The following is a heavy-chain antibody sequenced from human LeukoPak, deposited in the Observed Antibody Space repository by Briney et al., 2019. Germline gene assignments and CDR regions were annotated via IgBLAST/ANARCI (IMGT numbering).Heavy chain of an antibody. CDR3: ARDGGTTVTTPLGY. V-gene: IGHV3-21*04. Sequence: GGSLRLSCAASGFTFSSYTVNWIRQAPGKGLEWVSSISGSSYYIYYADSVRGRFTISRDNAKNSAYLQMNSLRAEDTAVYYCARDGGTTVTTPLGYWGQGTLVTVSS. J-gene: IGHJ4*02. CDR1: GFTFSSYT. CDR2: ISGSSYYI. D-gene: IGHD4-17*01.